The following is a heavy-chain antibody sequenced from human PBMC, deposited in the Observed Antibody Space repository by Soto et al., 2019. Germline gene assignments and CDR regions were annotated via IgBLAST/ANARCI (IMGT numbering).Heavy chain of an antibody. Sequence: ESGGGLVQPGGSLRLSCAASGFTFSTYDMTWVRQAPGKGLEWVSAVSRSGGTTYYADSVKGRFTISRDNSKNTLSLQMNSLIAEDTAIYYCAKISYSSGWFPEYWGQGTLVTVSS. V-gene: IGHV3-23*01. D-gene: IGHD6-19*01. CDR3: AKISYSSGWFPEY. J-gene: IGHJ4*02. CDR1: GFTFSTYD. CDR2: VSRSGGTT.